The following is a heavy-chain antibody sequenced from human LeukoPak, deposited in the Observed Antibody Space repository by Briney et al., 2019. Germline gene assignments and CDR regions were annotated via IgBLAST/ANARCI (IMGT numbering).Heavy chain of an antibody. CDR3: ARDLSQLDYGMDV. Sequence: GASVKVSCKASGYTFTGYYMHWVRQAPGLGLEWMGWINPNSGGTNYAQKFQGRVTMTRDTSISTAYMELSRLRSDDTAVYYCARDLSQLDYGMDVWGQGTTVTVSS. V-gene: IGHV1-2*02. CDR1: GYTFTGYY. J-gene: IGHJ6*02. D-gene: IGHD2-2*01. CDR2: INPNSGGT.